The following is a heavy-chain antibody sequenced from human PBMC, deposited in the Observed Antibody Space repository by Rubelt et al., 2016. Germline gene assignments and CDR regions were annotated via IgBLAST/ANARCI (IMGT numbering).Heavy chain of an antibody. CDR2: IIPVFGTA. Sequence: QVQLVQSGAEVKKPGSSVKVSCKASGGTFSSYAISWVRQAPGQGLEWMGGIIPVFGTANYAQKFQGRITMTADESTSTAYMELSSLGSWDTAVYYCATTIAIRPYYFDYWGQGTLVTVSS. CDR3: ATTIAIRPYYFDY. CDR1: GGTFSSYA. J-gene: IGHJ4*02. D-gene: IGHD6-6*01. V-gene: IGHV1-69*01.